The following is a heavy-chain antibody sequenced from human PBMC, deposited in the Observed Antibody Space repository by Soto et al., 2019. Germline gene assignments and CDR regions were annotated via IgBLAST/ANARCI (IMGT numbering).Heavy chain of an antibody. CDR1: GYTFTSYD. V-gene: IGHV1-8*01. CDR3: ARGFNFPKLTGTTTYYYGMDV. Sequence: ASVEVSCKASGYTFTSYDINWVRQATGQGLEWMGWMNPNSGNTGYAQKFQGRVTMTRNTTISTAYMELSSLRSEDTAVYYCARGFNFPKLTGTTTYYYGMDVWGQRTTVTVSS. J-gene: IGHJ6*02. CDR2: MNPNSGNT. D-gene: IGHD1-7*01.